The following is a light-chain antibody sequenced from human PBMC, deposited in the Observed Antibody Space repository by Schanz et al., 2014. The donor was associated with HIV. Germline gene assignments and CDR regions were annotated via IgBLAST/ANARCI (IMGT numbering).Light chain of an antibody. J-gene: IGKJ1*01. CDR2: GAS. V-gene: IGKV3-20*01. Sequence: EFVLTQSPATLSLSPGERATLSCRASRSVNSNLAWYQQKPGQAPRLLIYGASSRAIGTPDRFSGSGSGTDFTLTISRLEPEDFAVYYCQQYGSSPLFGQGTKVEIK. CDR3: QQYGSSPL. CDR1: RSVNSN.